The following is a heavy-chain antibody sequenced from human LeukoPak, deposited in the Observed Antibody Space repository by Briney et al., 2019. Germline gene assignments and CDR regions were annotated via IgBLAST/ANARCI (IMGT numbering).Heavy chain of an antibody. J-gene: IGHJ4*02. Sequence: PGGSLRLSCAASGFTFSSYAMSWVRQAPGKGLEWVSAISGSGGSTYYADSVKGRFTISRDNSKNTLYLQMNSVRAEDTPVYYCARGGTRISGSSDYWGQGTLVTVSS. D-gene: IGHD6-6*01. CDR2: ISGSGGST. CDR3: ARGGTRISGSSDY. V-gene: IGHV3-23*01. CDR1: GFTFSSYA.